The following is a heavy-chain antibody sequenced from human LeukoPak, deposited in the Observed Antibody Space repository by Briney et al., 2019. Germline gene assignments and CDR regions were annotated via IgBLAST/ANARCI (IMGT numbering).Heavy chain of an antibody. Sequence: GASVKVSCKASGYTFTNYGISWVRQAPGQGLEWMGWISVYYGNTDYAQKFQGRVTMTTDTSTSTAYMELRSLRSEDTAVYYCARVVPAAMHFSENFDYWGQGTLVTVSS. V-gene: IGHV1-18*01. CDR2: ISVYYGNT. J-gene: IGHJ4*02. CDR1: GYTFTNYG. D-gene: IGHD2-2*01. CDR3: ARVVPAAMHFSENFDY.